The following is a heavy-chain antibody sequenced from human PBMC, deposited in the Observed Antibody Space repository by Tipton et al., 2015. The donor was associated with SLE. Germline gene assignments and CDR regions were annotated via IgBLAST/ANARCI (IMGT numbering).Heavy chain of an antibody. CDR1: GYSLSSGYY. Sequence: TLSLTCVVSGYSLSSGYYWGWIRQSPGKGLEWIGRIYTSGSTNYNPSLKSRVTISVDTSKNQFSLKLSSVTAADTAVYYCARDARAGEFDYWGQGTLVTVSS. CDR3: ARDARAGEFDY. V-gene: IGHV4-38-2*02. J-gene: IGHJ4*02. D-gene: IGHD3-16*01. CDR2: IYTSGST.